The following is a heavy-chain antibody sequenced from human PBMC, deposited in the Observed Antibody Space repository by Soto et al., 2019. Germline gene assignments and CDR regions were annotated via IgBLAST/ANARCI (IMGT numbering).Heavy chain of an antibody. CDR2: ISGSGGST. CDR1: GFTFSSYA. J-gene: IGHJ5*02. CDR3: AKLGGIVVVVAATANWFDP. Sequence: GGSLRLSCAASGFTFSSYAMSWVRQAPGKGLEWVSAISGSGGSTYCADSVKGRFTISRDNSKNTLYLQMNSLRAEDTAVYYCAKLGGIVVVVAATANWFDPWGQGTLV. V-gene: IGHV3-23*01. D-gene: IGHD2-15*01.